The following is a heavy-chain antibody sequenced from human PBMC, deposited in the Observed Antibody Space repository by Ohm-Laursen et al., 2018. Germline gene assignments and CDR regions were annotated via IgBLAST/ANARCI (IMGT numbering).Heavy chain of an antibody. V-gene: IGHV3-30*18. J-gene: IGHJ4*02. D-gene: IGHD1-26*01. CDR3: AKDADATSWFDY. CDR1: GFTFSSYD. CDR2: ISYDGSNN. Sequence: SLRLSCAASGFTFSSYDMHWVRQAPGKGLEWVAVISYDGSNNYYADSVKGRFTISRDNSKNTLYLQMNSLRAEDTAVYYCAKDADATSWFDYWGQGTLVTVSS.